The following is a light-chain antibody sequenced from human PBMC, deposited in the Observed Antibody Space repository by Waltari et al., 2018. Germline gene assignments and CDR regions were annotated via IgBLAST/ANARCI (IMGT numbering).Light chain of an antibody. Sequence: DIQLTQSPSSLSASIGDRVTITCQASQDISNYLNWYQQKPGKAPSLLIYAASNLETGVPSRFSGSGAGTGFRFTITSLQPEDFATYYCQQYDNLPLTVGGGTKVEI. CDR2: AAS. V-gene: IGKV1-33*01. J-gene: IGKJ4*01. CDR3: QQYDNLPLT. CDR1: QDISNY.